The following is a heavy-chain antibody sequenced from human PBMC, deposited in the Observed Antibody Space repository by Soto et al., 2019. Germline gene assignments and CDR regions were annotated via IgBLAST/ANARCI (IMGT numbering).Heavy chain of an antibody. CDR1: GGSFSGYY. V-gene: IGHV4-34*01. D-gene: IGHD3-9*01. CDR3: ARGNVRHYDILTGYYTAAFDI. Sequence: PSETLSLTCAVYGGSFSGYYWSWIRQPPGKGLEWIGEINHSGSTNYNPSLKSRVTISVDTSKNQFSLKLSSVTAADTAVYYCARGNVRHYDILTGYYTAAFDIWGQGTMVNVSS. CDR2: INHSGST. J-gene: IGHJ3*02.